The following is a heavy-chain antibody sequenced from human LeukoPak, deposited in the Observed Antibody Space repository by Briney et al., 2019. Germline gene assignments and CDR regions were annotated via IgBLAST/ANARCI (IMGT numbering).Heavy chain of an antibody. CDR3: ARDSGIVVVTAISGYYYGMDV. V-gene: IGHV3-23*01. Sequence: GGSLRLSCAASGFTFSSYAMSWVRQAPGKGLEWVSAISGSGGSTYYADSVKGRFTISRDNSKNTLYLQMNSLRAEDTAVYYCARDSGIVVVTAISGYYYGMDVWGQGTTVTVSS. J-gene: IGHJ6*02. CDR2: ISGSGGST. D-gene: IGHD2-21*02. CDR1: GFTFSSYA.